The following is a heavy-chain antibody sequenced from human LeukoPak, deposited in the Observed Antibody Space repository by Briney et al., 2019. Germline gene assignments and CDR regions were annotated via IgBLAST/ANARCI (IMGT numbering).Heavy chain of an antibody. Sequence: GGSLRLSCAASAFTFTSYGMHWVRQAPGKWLEWVAVISYDGSNKYYADSVKGRFTISRDNSKNTLYLQMNSLRAEDTAVYYCAKEGDYSNYYDYWGQGTLVTVSS. CDR3: AKEGDYSNYYDY. CDR1: AFTFTSYG. V-gene: IGHV3-30*18. D-gene: IGHD4-11*01. J-gene: IGHJ4*02. CDR2: ISYDGSNK.